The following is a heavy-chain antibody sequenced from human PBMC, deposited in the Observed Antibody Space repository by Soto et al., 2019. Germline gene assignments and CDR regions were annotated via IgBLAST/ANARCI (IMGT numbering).Heavy chain of an antibody. J-gene: IGHJ6*02. CDR1: GFTFSSYS. CDR3: GRMYYCDSSGHYGMDV. V-gene: IGHV3-21*01. CDR2: ISSSSSYI. Sequence: GGSLRLSCAASGFTFSSYSMNWVRQAPGKGLEWVSSISSSSSYIYYADSVKGRFTISRDNAKNSLYLQMNSLRAEDTAVYYCGRMYYCDSSGHYGMDVWGQGTTVTVSS. D-gene: IGHD3-22*01.